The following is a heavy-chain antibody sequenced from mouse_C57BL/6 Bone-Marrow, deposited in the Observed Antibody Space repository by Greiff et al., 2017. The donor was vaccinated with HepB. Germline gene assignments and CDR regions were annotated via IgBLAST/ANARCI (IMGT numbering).Heavy chain of an antibody. CDR3: ARVGSNFWFAY. V-gene: IGHV1-50*01. Sequence: VQLQQPGAELVKPGASVKLSCKASGYTFTSYWMQWVKQRPGQGLEWIGEIDPSDSYTNYNQKFKGKATLTVDTSSSTANMQLSSLTSEDSAVYYCARVGSNFWFAYWGQGTLVTVSA. CDR2: IDPSDSYT. CDR1: GYTFTSYW. J-gene: IGHJ3*01. D-gene: IGHD2-5*01.